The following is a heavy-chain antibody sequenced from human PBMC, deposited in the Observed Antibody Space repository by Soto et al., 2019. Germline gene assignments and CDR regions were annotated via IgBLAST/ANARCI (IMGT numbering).Heavy chain of an antibody. J-gene: IGHJ3*02. CDR1: GGSISSYY. CDR2: IYYSGST. CDR3: ARAPDSRGAFDI. D-gene: IGHD6-19*01. Sequence: SETLSLTCTVSGGSISSYYWSWIRQPPGKGLEWIGYIYYSGSTNYNPSLKSRVTISVDTSKNQFSLKLSSVTAADTAVYYCARAPDSRGAFDIWGQGTMVTVSS. V-gene: IGHV4-59*01.